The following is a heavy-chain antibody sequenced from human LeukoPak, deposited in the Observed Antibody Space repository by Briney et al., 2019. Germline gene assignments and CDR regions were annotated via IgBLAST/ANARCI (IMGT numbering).Heavy chain of an antibody. Sequence: ASVKVSCKASGGTFSSYAISWVRQAPGQGLEWMGGIIPIFGTANYAQKFQGRVTITADESTSTAYMELSSLRSEDTAVYYCARGATTVTTDFDYWGQGTLVTVSS. J-gene: IGHJ4*02. V-gene: IGHV1-69*13. CDR1: GGTFSSYA. D-gene: IGHD4-17*01. CDR3: ARGATTVTTDFDY. CDR2: IIPIFGTA.